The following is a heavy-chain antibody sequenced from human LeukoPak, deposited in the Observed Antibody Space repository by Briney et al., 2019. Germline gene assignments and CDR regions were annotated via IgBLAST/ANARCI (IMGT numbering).Heavy chain of an antibody. V-gene: IGHV3-23*01. CDR2: ISSSGGTA. D-gene: IGHD5-18*01. Sequence: GGSLRLSCAASGFMFSTYAMSWVRQAPGKGLEWVATISSSGGTAYYADSVKGRFTISGDNSKKTLYLQMNSLRAEDTAVYYCAKLRGYSYGPPGYYFDYWGQGTLVTVSS. CDR3: AKLRGYSYGPPGYYFDY. J-gene: IGHJ4*02. CDR1: GFMFSTYA.